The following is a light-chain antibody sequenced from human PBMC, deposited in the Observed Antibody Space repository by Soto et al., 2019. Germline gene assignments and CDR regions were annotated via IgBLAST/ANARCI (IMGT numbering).Light chain of an antibody. V-gene: IGKV3-15*01. CDR2: GAS. CDR3: QQHNDWPT. J-gene: IGKJ1*01. Sequence: EIVLTQSPGTLSLSPGERATLSCRASQSVSNNYLAWYQQKPGQAPRLLIYGASNRATGIPARFSGSGSGTEFTLTISSLQSEDFALYYCQQHNDWPTFGQGTKVEIK. CDR1: QSVSNN.